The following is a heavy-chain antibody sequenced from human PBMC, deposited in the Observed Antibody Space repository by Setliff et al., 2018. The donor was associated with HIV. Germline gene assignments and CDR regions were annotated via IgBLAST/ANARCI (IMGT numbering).Heavy chain of an antibody. CDR1: GDSFIGYY. Sequence: SETLSLTCAVYGDSFIGYYWTWIRQSPGKGLEWIGEIDHSGNTNYNPSPKSRITISADTSKNQFSLKLTSVSAADTAVYYCVRGGGPMHGDAFDVWGRGTMVTV. D-gene: IGHD2-2*01. J-gene: IGHJ3*01. V-gene: IGHV4-34*01. CDR3: VRGGGPMHGDAFDV. CDR2: IDHSGNT.